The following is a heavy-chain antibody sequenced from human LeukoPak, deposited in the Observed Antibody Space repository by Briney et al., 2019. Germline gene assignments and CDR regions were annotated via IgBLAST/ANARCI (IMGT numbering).Heavy chain of an antibody. CDR3: ARDWNIVVVVAATFDY. Sequence: GGSLRLSCAASGFTFSSYWMSWVRQAPGKGLEWVANIKQDGSEKYYVDSVKGRFTISRDNAKNSLYLQMNSLRAEDTAVYNCARDWNIVVVVAATFDYWGQGTLVTVSS. CDR1: GFTFSSYW. CDR2: IKQDGSEK. D-gene: IGHD2-15*01. V-gene: IGHV3-7*01. J-gene: IGHJ4*02.